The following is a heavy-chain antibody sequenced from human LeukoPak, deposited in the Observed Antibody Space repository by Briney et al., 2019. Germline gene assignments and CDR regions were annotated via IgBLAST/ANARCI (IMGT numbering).Heavy chain of an antibody. D-gene: IGHD1-26*01. J-gene: IGHJ6*03. CDR1: GDSISSSNYY. CDR2: IYYSGST. V-gene: IGHV4-61*01. CDR3: ARIGLGGSHTYYYYYYYMDV. Sequence: PSETLSLTCTVSGDSISSSNYYWSWIRQPPGKGLEWIGYIYYSGSTNYNPSLKSRVTISVDTSKNQFSLKLSSVTAADTAVYYCARIGLGGSHTYYYYYYYMDVWGKGTTVTVSS.